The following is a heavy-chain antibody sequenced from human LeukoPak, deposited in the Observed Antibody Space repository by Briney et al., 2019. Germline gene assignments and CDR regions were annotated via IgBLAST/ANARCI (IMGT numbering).Heavy chain of an antibody. Sequence: TSETLSLTCTVSGVSISSSSYYWGWIRQPPGKGLEWIGSIYYSGSTYYNPSLKSRVTISVDTSKNQFSLKLSSVTAADTAVYYCARHIAAAGIVNYYYYGMDVWGQGTTVTVSS. CDR2: IYYSGST. D-gene: IGHD6-13*01. CDR3: ARHIAAAGIVNYYYYGMDV. CDR1: GVSISSSSYY. J-gene: IGHJ6*02. V-gene: IGHV4-39*01.